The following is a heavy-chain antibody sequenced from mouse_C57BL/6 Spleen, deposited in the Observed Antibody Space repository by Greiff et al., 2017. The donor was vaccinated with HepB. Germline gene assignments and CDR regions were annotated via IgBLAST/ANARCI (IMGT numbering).Heavy chain of an antibody. CDR1: GYTFTSYW. CDR2: IDPSDSYT. D-gene: IGHD2-10*01. J-gene: IGHJ2*01. CDR3: ARPYYGNYPYYFDY. Sequence: QVQLQQPGAELVMPGASVKLSCKASGYTFTSYWMHWVKQRPGQGLEWIGEIDPSDSYTNYNQKFKGKSTLTVDKSSSTAYMQLSSLTSEDSAVYYCARPYYGNYPYYFDYWGQGTTLTVSS. V-gene: IGHV1-69*01.